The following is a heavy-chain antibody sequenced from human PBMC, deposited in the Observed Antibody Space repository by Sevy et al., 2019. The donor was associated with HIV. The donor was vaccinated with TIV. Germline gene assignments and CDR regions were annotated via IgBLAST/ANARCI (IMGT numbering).Heavy chain of an antibody. D-gene: IGHD3-10*02. CDR1: GFTFSHYG. Sequence: GGYLSLSCAASGFTFSHYGMQWVRQAPGKGLEWVGLIWNDGSNKYYADAVKGRFTTSRDNSSNTLFLQMNSLRAEDTAVYYCARDVRGEGIRPGDLDYWGQGTLVTVSS. CDR3: ARDVRGEGIRPGDLDY. J-gene: IGHJ4*02. CDR2: IWNDGSNK. V-gene: IGHV3-33*01.